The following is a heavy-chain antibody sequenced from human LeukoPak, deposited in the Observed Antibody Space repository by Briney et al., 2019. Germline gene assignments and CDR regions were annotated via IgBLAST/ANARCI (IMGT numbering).Heavy chain of an antibody. CDR1: GFTFSDYY. D-gene: IGHD1-26*01. CDR2: ISSSSSYI. Sequence: GGSLRLSCAASGFTFSDYYMSWIRQAPGKGLEWVSSISSSSSYIYYADSVKGRFTISRDNAKNSLYLQMNSLRAEDTAVYYCARGVGSGSPKYGMDVWGQGTTVTVSS. V-gene: IGHV3-11*04. J-gene: IGHJ6*02. CDR3: ARGVGSGSPKYGMDV.